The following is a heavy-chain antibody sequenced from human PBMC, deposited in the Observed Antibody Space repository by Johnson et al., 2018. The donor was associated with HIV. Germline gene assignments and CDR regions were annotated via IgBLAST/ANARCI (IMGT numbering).Heavy chain of an antibody. Sequence: VQLVESGGGLVQPGGSLRLSCAASGFTVSTNYLTWVRQAPGKGLEWVSLIYGGGTTYYADSVKGRFTVSRDNAKNTLYLQMNSLRAEDTAVYYCVRDPYYYDSSDAFDIWGQGTKVTVSS. V-gene: IGHV3-66*01. D-gene: IGHD3-22*01. J-gene: IGHJ3*02. CDR1: GFTVSTNY. CDR3: VRDPYYYDSSDAFDI. CDR2: IYGGGTT.